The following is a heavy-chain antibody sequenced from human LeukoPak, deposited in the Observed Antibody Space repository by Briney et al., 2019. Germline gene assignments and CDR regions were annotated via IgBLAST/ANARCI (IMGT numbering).Heavy chain of an antibody. D-gene: IGHD2-21*02. V-gene: IGHV4-38-2*02. CDR3: ARLASPQTVVVTH. CDR2: IYQSGTT. Sequence: SETLSLTCSVSGYSISSGYYWGWIRQPPGKGLEWIGSIYQSGTTSYNPSLMSRVTISVDTSKNQFSLKLSSVTAADTAVYYCARLASPQTVVVTHWGQGTLVTVSS. J-gene: IGHJ4*02. CDR1: GYSISSGYY.